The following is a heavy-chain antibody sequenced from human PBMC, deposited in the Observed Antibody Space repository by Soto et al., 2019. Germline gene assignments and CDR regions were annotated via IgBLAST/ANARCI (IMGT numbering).Heavy chain of an antibody. CDR1: GFTFSSYA. J-gene: IGHJ4*02. Sequence: GGSLRLSCAASGFTFSSYAMHWVRQAPGKGLEWVAVISYDGTKKFFADSVKGRFAVSRDNSNDTVFLQMDSLRAEDTAVYYCAKDFLLWGSFPDPAPSDYWGQGTQVTVSS. D-gene: IGHD3-16*01. CDR3: AKDFLLWGSFPDPAPSDY. CDR2: ISYDGTKK. V-gene: IGHV3-30*18.